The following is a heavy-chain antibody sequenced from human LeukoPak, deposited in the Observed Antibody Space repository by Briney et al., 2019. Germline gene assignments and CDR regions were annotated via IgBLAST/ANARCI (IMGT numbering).Heavy chain of an antibody. J-gene: IGHJ4*02. CDR1: GGSISSSNYY. CDR3: AREYYDILTGYIDY. V-gene: IGHV4-39*07. CDR2: INHSGST. Sequence: SETLSLTCTVSGGSISSSNYYWGWIRQPPGKGLEWIGEINHSGSTNYNPSLKSRVTISVDTSKNQFSLKLSSVTAADTAVYYCAREYYDILTGYIDYWGQGTLVTVSS. D-gene: IGHD3-9*01.